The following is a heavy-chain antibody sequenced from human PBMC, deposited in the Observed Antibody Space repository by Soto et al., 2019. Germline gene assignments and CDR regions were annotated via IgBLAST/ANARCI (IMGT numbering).Heavy chain of an antibody. CDR2: IYHSGST. J-gene: IGHJ4*02. D-gene: IGHD3-22*01. V-gene: IGHV4-30-2*01. CDR3: ARGHYYDSSGYYPFDY. CDR1: GGXISSGGYS. Sequence: SETLSLTCAVSGGXISSGGYSWSWIRQPPGKGLEWIGYIYHSGSTYYNPSLKSRVTISVDRSKNQFSLKLSSVTAADTAVYYCARGHYYDSSGYYPFDYWGQGTLVTVS.